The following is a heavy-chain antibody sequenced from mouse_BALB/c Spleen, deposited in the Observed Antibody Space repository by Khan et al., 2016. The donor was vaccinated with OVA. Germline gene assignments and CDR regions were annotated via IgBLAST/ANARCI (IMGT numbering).Heavy chain of an antibody. CDR2: IYPYTGDP. D-gene: IGHD2-10*01. V-gene: IGHV9-3-1*01. CDR1: GYTFTNYG. Sequence: QVQLKESGPELVKPGATVKISCKASGYTFTNYGMHWVKQAPGKGLKWMGCIYPYTGDPTYADDFKGRFAFSSETSSSTAYLKINNLNNEDTATYFCARPAYYSYVMGYWGQGTSVTVSS. J-gene: IGHJ4*01. CDR3: ARPAYYSYVMGY.